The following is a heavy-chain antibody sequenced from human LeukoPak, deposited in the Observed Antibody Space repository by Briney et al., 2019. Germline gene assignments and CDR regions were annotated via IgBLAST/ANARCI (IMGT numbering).Heavy chain of an antibody. CDR1: GGSISSYY. CDR3: ARGVCTSTSCYAGDYGMDV. V-gene: IGHV4-59*08. J-gene: IGHJ6*02. Sequence: SETLSLTCTVSGGSISSYYWSWIRQPPGKGLEWIGYIYYSGSTNYNPSLKSRVTISLDTSKNQFSLKLSSVTAADTAVYYCARGVCTSTSCYAGDYGMDVWGQGTPVTVSS. D-gene: IGHD2-2*01. CDR2: IYYSGST.